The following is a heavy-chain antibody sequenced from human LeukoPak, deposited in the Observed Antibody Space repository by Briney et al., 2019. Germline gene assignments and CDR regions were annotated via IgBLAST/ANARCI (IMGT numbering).Heavy chain of an antibody. V-gene: IGHV3-48*02. D-gene: IGHD1-26*01. CDR3: ARDEAYSGTYAVT. CDR2: ISSSSGTI. J-gene: IGHJ5*02. CDR1: GFTFSSYG. Sequence: GSLRLSCAASGFTFSSYGMNWVRQAPGKGLEWVSYISSSSGTIHYADSVKGRFTISRDNAKNLLFLQMDSLRDEDTAVYYCARDEAYSGTYAVTWGQGTLVTVSS.